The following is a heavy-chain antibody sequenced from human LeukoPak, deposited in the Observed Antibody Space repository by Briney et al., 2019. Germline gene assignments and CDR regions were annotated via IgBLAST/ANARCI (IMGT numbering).Heavy chain of an antibody. D-gene: IGHD6-13*01. CDR1: GGTFSSYA. Sequence: SVKVSCKASGGTFSSYAISWVRQAPGQGLEWMGRIIPIFGIANYAQKFQGRVTITADKSTSTAYMELSSLRSEDTAVYYCARAAQQLVHILDYWGQGTLVTVSS. CDR3: ARAAQQLVHILDY. CDR2: IIPIFGIA. V-gene: IGHV1-69*04. J-gene: IGHJ4*02.